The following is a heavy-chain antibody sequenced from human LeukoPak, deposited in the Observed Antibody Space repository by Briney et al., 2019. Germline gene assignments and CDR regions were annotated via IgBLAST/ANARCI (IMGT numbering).Heavy chain of an antibody. J-gene: IGHJ4*02. CDR2: IYSSGTN. D-gene: IGHD5-12*01. Sequence: SETLSLTCTVSGASISGYFWSWVRQPAGKGLEWIGRIYSSGTNNYNPSLKSRVTLSLDTSKNHFSLNLTSVTAADTAVYYCAREPTSGRESTSGRPLDYWGQGTLVTVSS. CDR1: GASISGYF. CDR3: AREPTSGRESTSGRPLDY. V-gene: IGHV4-4*07.